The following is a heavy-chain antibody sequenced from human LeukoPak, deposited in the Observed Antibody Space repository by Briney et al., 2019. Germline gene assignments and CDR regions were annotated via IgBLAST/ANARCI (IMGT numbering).Heavy chain of an antibody. CDR3: AKIQYSSSPDLDY. J-gene: IGHJ4*02. D-gene: IGHD6-6*01. V-gene: IGHV3-43*01. CDR1: GFTFDDYT. Sequence: PGGSLRLSCAASGFTFDDYTMHWVRQAPGKGLEWVSFITWDGGITYYADSVKGRFTISRDNSKNTLYLQMNSLRAEDTAVYYCAKIQYSSSPDLDYWGQGTLVTVSS. CDR2: ITWDGGIT.